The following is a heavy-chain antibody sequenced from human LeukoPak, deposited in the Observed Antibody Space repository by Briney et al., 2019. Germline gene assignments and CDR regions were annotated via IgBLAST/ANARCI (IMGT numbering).Heavy chain of an antibody. CDR2: INPNSGGT. D-gene: IGHD2-15*01. Sequence: GASVKVSCKASGYTFTGYYMHWVRQAPGQGLEWMAWINPNSGGTNYAQKFQGRVTMTRDTSISTAYMELSRLRSDDTAVYYCATDYRYCSGGSCYELSDYWGQGTLVTVSS. CDR1: GYTFTGYY. J-gene: IGHJ4*02. V-gene: IGHV1-2*02. CDR3: ATDYRYCSGGSCYELSDY.